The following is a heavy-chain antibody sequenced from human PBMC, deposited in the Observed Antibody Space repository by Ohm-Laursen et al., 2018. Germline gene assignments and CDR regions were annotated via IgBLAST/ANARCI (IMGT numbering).Heavy chain of an antibody. D-gene: IGHD1-26*01. J-gene: IGHJ5*02. CDR2: ISYSGIT. CDR1: GGSISSSSYY. Sequence: GTLSLTCTVSGGSISSSSYYWGWIRQPPGKGLEWIGRISYSGITYYNPSLKSRVTISLDPAKNQFSLKLSSVTAADTAVYYCARHVEWEPGLVWFDPWGQGTLVTVSS. V-gene: IGHV4-39*01. CDR3: ARHVEWEPGLVWFDP.